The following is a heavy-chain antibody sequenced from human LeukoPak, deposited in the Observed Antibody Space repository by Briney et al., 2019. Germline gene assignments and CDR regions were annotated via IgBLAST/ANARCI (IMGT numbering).Heavy chain of an antibody. V-gene: IGHV3-30*02. CDR3: AKPEGTDY. CDR1: GLTLSNHG. Sequence: GGSLRLSCVASGLTLSNHGMHWVRQAPGKGLEWVAFIRYDGSNTYYADSVRGRFTISRDNSRNTLYLQMDSLRPEDTALYYCAKPEGTDYWGQGTLVTVSS. J-gene: IGHJ4*02. D-gene: IGHD1-1*01. CDR2: IRYDGSNT.